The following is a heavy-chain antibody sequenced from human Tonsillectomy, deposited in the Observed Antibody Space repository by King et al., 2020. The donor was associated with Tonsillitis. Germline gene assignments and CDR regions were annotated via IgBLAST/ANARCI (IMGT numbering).Heavy chain of an antibody. Sequence: VQLQQWGAGLLKPSETLSLTCAVYGGSFSGYYWTWIRQPPGKGLEWIGEINHGGSTNYNPSLKSRVTISVDTSRNQFSLNLSSVTAADMAVYYCARRGDCGGDCYEGPSYDYLGQGTLVTVSS. CDR1: GGSFSGYY. D-gene: IGHD2-21*02. CDR2: INHGGST. J-gene: IGHJ4*02. V-gene: IGHV4-34*01. CDR3: ARRGDCGGDCYEGPSYDY.